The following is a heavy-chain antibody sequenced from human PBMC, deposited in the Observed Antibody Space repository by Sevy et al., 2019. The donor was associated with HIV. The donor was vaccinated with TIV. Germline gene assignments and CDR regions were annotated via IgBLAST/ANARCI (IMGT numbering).Heavy chain of an antibody. CDR3: AKKGYSSGIFYYFDY. J-gene: IGHJ4*02. D-gene: IGHD4-4*01. V-gene: IGHV3-11*01. Sequence: GWSLRLSCAASGFSFSDSYMSWVRQAPGKGLEWIAYIRGSGNIIYYADSVRGRFSISRDNAKKSLYLQMNSLRAEDTAVYFCAKKGYSSGIFYYFDYWGQGTLVTVSS. CDR2: IRGSGNII. CDR1: GFSFSDSY.